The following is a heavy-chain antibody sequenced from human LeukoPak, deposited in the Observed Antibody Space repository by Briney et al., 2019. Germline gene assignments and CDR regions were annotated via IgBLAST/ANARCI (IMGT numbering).Heavy chain of an antibody. D-gene: IGHD3-10*01. Sequence: ASVKVFCKASAYTFTAYYIHWVRQAPGQGLEWMGWINTNTGGTNYAHKFQGRVTMTRDTSISTANMELSRLTSDDTAVYYCARDTPNSNVWFGELFLWGQGTLVTVPS. CDR1: AYTFTAYY. J-gene: IGHJ4*02. CDR3: ARDTPNSNVWFGELFL. V-gene: IGHV1-2*02. CDR2: INTNTGGT.